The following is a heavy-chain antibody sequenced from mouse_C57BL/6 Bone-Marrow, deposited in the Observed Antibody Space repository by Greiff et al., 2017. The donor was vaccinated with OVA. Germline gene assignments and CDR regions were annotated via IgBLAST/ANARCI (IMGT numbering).Heavy chain of an antibody. CDR1: GYTFTDYE. Sequence: QVQLQQSGAELVRPGASVTLSCKASGYTFTDYEMHWVKQTPVHGLEWIGAIDPETGGTAYNQKFKGTAILTADKSSSTDYMELRSLTSEDSAVYYCTRGYSNDYAMDYWGQGTSVTVSS. CDR3: TRGYSNDYAMDY. V-gene: IGHV1-15*01. J-gene: IGHJ4*01. D-gene: IGHD2-5*01. CDR2: IDPETGGT.